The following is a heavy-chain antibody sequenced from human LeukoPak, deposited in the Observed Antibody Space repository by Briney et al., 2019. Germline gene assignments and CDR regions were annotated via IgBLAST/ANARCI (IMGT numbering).Heavy chain of an antibody. CDR1: GFTFSTYS. CDR3: ARDLSSSTSCYTY. J-gene: IGHJ4*02. CDR2: ISSSGSYI. D-gene: IGHD2-2*02. V-gene: IGHV3-21*01. Sequence: TGGSLRLSCAASGFTFSTYSMNWVRQAPGKGLEWVSSISSSGSYIYYADSVKGRFTISRDNAKNSLYLQMNNLRADDTAMYYCARDLSSSTSCYTYWGQGTLVTVSS.